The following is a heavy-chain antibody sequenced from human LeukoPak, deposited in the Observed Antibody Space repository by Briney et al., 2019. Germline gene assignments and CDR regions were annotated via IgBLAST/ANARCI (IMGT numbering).Heavy chain of an antibody. J-gene: IGHJ6*03. V-gene: IGHV1-18*01. CDR3: ARGSFGGWFDYYYYYMDV. CDR2: ISAYNGNT. CDR1: GYTFTNYG. Sequence: SVKVSCKASGYTFTNYGISWVRQAPGQGLEWMGWISAYNGNTNYAQKLQGRVTMTTDTSTRTAYMELRSLRSDGTAVYYCARGSFGGWFDYYYYYMDVWGKGTTVTVSS. D-gene: IGHD6-19*01.